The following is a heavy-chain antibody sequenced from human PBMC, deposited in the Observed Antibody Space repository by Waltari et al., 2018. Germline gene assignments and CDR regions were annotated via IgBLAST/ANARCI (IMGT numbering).Heavy chain of an antibody. Sequence: QLQLQESGPGLVKPSETLSLTCTVSGGSISSSSYYWGWIRQPPGKGLEWIGRIYYSGSTYYNPSRKSRFTISVDTSKNQFSLKLSSVTAADTAVYYCASLWFREPPWLWGQGTLVTVSS. CDR3: ASLWFREPPWL. CDR1: GGSISSSSYY. V-gene: IGHV4-39*07. CDR2: IYYSGST. J-gene: IGHJ4*02. D-gene: IGHD3-10*01.